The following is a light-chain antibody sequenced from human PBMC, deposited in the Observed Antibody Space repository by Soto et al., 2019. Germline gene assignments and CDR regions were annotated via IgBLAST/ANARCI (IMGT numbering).Light chain of an antibody. CDR1: QDVSSN. J-gene: IGKJ2*01. V-gene: IGKV3-15*01. CDR2: GAS. Sequence: EMVVTQSPATLSVSPGERATLSCRASQDVSSNLAWYQQKPGQAPSLLIYGASTRATGTPARFSGSGSGTEFTLTISSLEPEDSAVYYCQHYGGSPAYTFGQGTKLEI. CDR3: QHYGGSPAYT.